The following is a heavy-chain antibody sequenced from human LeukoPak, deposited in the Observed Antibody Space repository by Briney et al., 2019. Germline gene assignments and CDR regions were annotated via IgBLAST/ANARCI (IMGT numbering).Heavy chain of an antibody. CDR3: AREMAVAGSGVIDS. D-gene: IGHD6-19*01. J-gene: IGHJ4*02. V-gene: IGHV1-18*01. CDR2: ISTYNDNT. Sequence: ASVRVSCKASGYTFTSYGLSWVRQAPGQGLEWMGWISTYNDNTHYAQKFQGRVTMTTDTSTNTAYMELRSLRSDDTAVYYCAREMAVAGSGVIDSWGQGTLVTVSS. CDR1: GYTFTSYG.